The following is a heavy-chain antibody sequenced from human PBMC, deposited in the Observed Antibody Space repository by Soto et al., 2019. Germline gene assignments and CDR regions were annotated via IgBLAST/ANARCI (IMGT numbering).Heavy chain of an antibody. CDR3: ARAPLLGPEWELLATGRMNGWFDP. CDR1: GGTFSSYT. V-gene: IGHV1-69*02. CDR2: IIPILGIA. Sequence: ASVKVSCKASGGTFSSYTISWVRQAPGQGLEWMGRIIPILGIANYAQKFQGRVTITADKSTSTAYMELSSLRSEDTAVYYCARAPLLGPEWELLATGRMNGWFDPWGQGTLVTVSS. D-gene: IGHD1-26*01. J-gene: IGHJ5*02.